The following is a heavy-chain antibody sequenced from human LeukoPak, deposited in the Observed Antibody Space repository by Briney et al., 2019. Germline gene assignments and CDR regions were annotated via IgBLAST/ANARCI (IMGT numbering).Heavy chain of an antibody. V-gene: IGHV4-39*02. CDR2: IYYSGST. CDR3: ARDLAMIVVGNWFDP. D-gene: IGHD3-22*01. CDR1: GGSISSNAYS. Sequence: SETLSLTCTVSGGSISSNAYSWGWVRQPPGKGLEWIVNIYYSGSTYYNPSRKSQYTISLDPSTSQFSLKVRSVTAADTAVYYCARDLAMIVVGNWFDPWGQGTLVTVSS. J-gene: IGHJ5*02.